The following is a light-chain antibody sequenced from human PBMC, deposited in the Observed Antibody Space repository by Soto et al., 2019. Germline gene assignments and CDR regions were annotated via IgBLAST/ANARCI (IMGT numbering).Light chain of an antibody. V-gene: IGKV3-20*01. Sequence: EMVFTQSPATLSLSPGERATLSCRASRSVSTSLAWYQQKPGQAPRLLFFGASIRATGIPDRFSGSGSGTDFTLTISRLEPEDFAVYHCQQYGSSPTTFGQGTKVDIK. CDR2: GAS. CDR1: RSVSTS. J-gene: IGKJ1*01. CDR3: QQYGSSPTT.